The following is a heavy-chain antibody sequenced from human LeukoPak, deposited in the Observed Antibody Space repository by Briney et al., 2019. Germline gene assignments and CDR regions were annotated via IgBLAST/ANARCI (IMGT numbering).Heavy chain of an antibody. D-gene: IGHD5-24*01. J-gene: IGHJ4*02. CDR1: GGSISSCSYY. CDR2: IYYSGST. V-gene: IGHV4-39*01. CDR3: ASQMATITGGAY. Sequence: SETLSLTCTVSGGSISSCSYYWGWIRQPPGKGLEWIGSIYYSGSTYYNPSLKSRVTISVDTSKNQFSLKLSSVTAADTAVYYCASQMATITGGAYWGQGTLVTVSS.